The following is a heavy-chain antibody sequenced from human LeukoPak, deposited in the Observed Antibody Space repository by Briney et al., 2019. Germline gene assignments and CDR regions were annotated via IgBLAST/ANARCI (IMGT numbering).Heavy chain of an antibody. J-gene: IGHJ6*02. CDR2: IWYDGSNK. Sequence: GGSLRLSCAASGFTFSSYAMHWVRQAPGKGLEWVAVIWYDGSNKYYADSVKGRFTISRDNSKNTLYLQMNSLRAEDTAVYYCARVAGAGYYYYGMDVWGQGTTVTVSS. CDR3: ARVAGAGYYYYGMDV. V-gene: IGHV3-33*08. D-gene: IGHD6-19*01. CDR1: GFTFSSYA.